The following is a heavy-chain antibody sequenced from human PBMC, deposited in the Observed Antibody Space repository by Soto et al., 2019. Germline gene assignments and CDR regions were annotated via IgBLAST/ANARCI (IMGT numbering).Heavy chain of an antibody. J-gene: IGHJ6*02. D-gene: IGHD6-6*01. CDR2: VSPYNGNT. CDR3: ARVIAARPDYGMDV. V-gene: IGHV1-18*01. CDR1: GYTFTDHG. Sequence: GASVQVSCKTSGYTFTDHGLSWVRQAPGQGLEWLGWVSPYNGNTKYAQKFQGRVTMTTDTSTRTPYMELRSLRPDDTAVYYCARVIAARPDYGMDVWGQGTTVTVSS.